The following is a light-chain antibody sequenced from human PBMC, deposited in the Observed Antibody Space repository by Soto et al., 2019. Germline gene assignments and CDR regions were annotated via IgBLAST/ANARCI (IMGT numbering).Light chain of an antibody. V-gene: IGLV2-11*01. CDR2: AVT. Sequence: QSALTQPRSVSGSPGQSVTISCTGTSSDVGGYNYVSWFQQHPGKAPKLMIYAVTERPSGVPDRFSGSKSGNTASLTISGLQAEDEADYYCCSYAGTFTYVFGTGTQLTVL. J-gene: IGLJ1*01. CDR3: CSYAGTFTYV. CDR1: SSDVGGYNY.